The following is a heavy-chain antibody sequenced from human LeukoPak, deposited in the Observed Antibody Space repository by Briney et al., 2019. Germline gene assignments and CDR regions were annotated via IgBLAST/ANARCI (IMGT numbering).Heavy chain of an antibody. CDR2: ISDSGGDT. Sequence: PGGSLRLSCAASGFIFNNFALSWVRQAPGKRLEWVSDISDSGGDTYYADSVRGRFTISRDNFKNTLYLQMNSLRADDTAIYYCARVIRYGSGNYYYFDYWGQGTLVTVSS. CDR3: ARVIRYGSGNYYYFDY. V-gene: IGHV3-23*01. J-gene: IGHJ4*02. D-gene: IGHD3-10*01. CDR1: GFIFNNFA.